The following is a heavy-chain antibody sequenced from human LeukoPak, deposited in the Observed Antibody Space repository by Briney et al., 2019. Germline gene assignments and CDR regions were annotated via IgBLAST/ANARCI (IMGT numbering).Heavy chain of an antibody. CDR2: ISYDGGKK. D-gene: IGHD6-19*01. CDR1: GSTFSGSD. Sequence: AGGSLRLSCAASGSTFSGSDMHWVRQAPGKGLEWVATISYDGGKKNYAAAVQGRFTVSRDNPSKTLNLQMNSQRVEDKALYYCAKVAKAVGEYYFDYWGQGTLVTVSS. J-gene: IGHJ4*02. CDR3: AKVAKAVGEYYFDY. V-gene: IGHV3-30*18.